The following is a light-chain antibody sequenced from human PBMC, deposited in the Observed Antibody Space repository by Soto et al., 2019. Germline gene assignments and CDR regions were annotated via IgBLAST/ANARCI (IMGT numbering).Light chain of an antibody. CDR2: AAS. Sequence: DIQMTQSPSTLYAPDRDRVTITCRASQSISSWLAWYQQKPGKAPSLLIHAASSLQSGVPSRFSGSGYGTDFTLTISSLQPEDFATYFCQQSTSRPVTFGPGTKVDI. V-gene: IGKV1-12*01. CDR3: QQSTSRPVT. J-gene: IGKJ3*01. CDR1: QSISSW.